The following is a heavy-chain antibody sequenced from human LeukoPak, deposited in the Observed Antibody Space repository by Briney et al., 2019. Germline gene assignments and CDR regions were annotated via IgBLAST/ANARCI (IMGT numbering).Heavy chain of an antibody. V-gene: IGHV3-23*01. CDR2: ISGSGGST. J-gene: IGHJ4*02. D-gene: IGHD1-7*01. CDR3: AKGPLPRITGTAPFDY. Sequence: PGGSLRLSCAASGFTFSSYGMSWVRQAPGKGLEWVSAISGSGGSTYYADSVKGRFTISRDNSKNTLYLQMNSLRAEDTAVYYCAKGPLPRITGTAPFDYWGQGTLVTVSS. CDR1: GFTFSSYG.